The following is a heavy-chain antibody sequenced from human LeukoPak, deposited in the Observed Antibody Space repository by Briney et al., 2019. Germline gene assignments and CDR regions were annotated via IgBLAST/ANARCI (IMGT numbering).Heavy chain of an antibody. D-gene: IGHD6-19*01. CDR3: ASEAIAVAGTGVDY. CDR1: GYSISSGYY. V-gene: IGHV4-38-2*02. CDR2: IYHSGST. Sequence: PSETLSLTCTVSGYSISSGYYWGWIRQPPGKGLEWIGSIYHSGSTYYNPSLKSRVTISVDTSKNQFSLKLSSVTAADTAVYYCASEAIAVAGTGVDYWGQGTLVTVSS. J-gene: IGHJ4*02.